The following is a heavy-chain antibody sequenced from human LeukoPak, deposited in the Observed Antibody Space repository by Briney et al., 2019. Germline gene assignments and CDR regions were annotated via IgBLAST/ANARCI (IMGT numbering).Heavy chain of an antibody. CDR2: LNHSGST. CDR3: ARGKYSSSSYVAHFDY. V-gene: IGHV4-34*01. CDR1: GGSVSGYY. J-gene: IGHJ4*02. D-gene: IGHD6-6*01. Sequence: SETVSLTCAVYGGSVSGYYWGWIRQPPGKGLVGIGELNHSGSTNHNPSLKSRVTISVDTSKNQFSLKLSSVTAADTAVYYCARGKYSSSSYVAHFDYWGQGTLVTVSS.